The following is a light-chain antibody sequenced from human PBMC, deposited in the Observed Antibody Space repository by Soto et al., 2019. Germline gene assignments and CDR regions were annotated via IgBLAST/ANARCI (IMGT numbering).Light chain of an antibody. CDR2: DVS. V-gene: IGLV2-14*01. CDR1: SRDVDGYNY. CDR3: SSYTSSSTLSYV. J-gene: IGLJ1*01. Sequence: QSVLTQPASVSGSPGQSITISCTGTSRDVDGYNYVSWYQQHPGKAPKLMIYDVSNRPSGVSNRFSGSKSGNTASLTISGLQAEDEADYYCSSYTSSSTLSYVFGTGTKVTVL.